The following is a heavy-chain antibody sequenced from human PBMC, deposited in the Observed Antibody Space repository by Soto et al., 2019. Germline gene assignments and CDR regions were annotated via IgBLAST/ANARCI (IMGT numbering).Heavy chain of an antibody. V-gene: IGHV4-34*01. CDR1: GGSFSGYY. CDR3: ARGEVPAAYYYYYYGMDV. J-gene: IGHJ6*02. CDR2: INHSGST. D-gene: IGHD2-2*01. Sequence: SETLSLTCVVYGGSFSGYYWSWIRQPPGKGLEWIGEINHSGSTNYNPSLKSRVTISVDTTKKEFSLKLSSVTAEDTAVYYCARGEVPAAYYYYYYGMDVWGQGTTVTVSS.